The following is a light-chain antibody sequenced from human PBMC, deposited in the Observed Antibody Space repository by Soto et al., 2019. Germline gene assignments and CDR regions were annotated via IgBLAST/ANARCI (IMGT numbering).Light chain of an antibody. V-gene: IGKV1-5*01. CDR1: QSISSW. CDR2: DAS. CDR3: QQRSYWR. Sequence: DIQMTQSPSTLSASVGDRVTITCRASQSISSWLAWYQQKPGKAPKLLIYDASSLESGVPSRFSGSGSGTEFTLTITSLEPEDFAVYYCQQRSYWRFGGGTRVQIK. J-gene: IGKJ4*01.